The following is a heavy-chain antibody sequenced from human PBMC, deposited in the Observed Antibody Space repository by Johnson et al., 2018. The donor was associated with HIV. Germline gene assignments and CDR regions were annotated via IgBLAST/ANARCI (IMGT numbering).Heavy chain of an antibody. Sequence: VQLVESGGGLVKPGGSLRLSCAASGFTVSDNYMSWVRQAPGKGLEWVSIIYSGGTAYYADSVRGRFTVSRDDSKTTLFLQMTTLRAEDTAVYYCARGDYYDSSGHWVDAFDVWGQGTMVTVSS. CDR1: GFTVSDNY. V-gene: IGHV3-66*01. J-gene: IGHJ3*01. CDR2: IYSGGTA. CDR3: ARGDYYDSSGHWVDAFDV. D-gene: IGHD3-22*01.